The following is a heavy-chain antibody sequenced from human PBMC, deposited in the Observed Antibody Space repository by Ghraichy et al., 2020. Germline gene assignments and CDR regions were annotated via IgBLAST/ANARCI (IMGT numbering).Heavy chain of an antibody. CDR1: GFSLSTSGMC. CDR2: IDWDDDK. D-gene: IGHD2-2*01. J-gene: IGHJ6*02. CDR3: ARIRLTPSTRSSLFSTRDYYYYGMDV. V-gene: IGHV2-70*01. Sequence: SGPTLVKPTQTLTLTCTFSGFSLSTSGMCVSWIRQPPGKALEWLALIDWDDDKYYSTSLKTRLTISKDTSKNQVVLTMTNMDPVDTATYYCARIRLTPSTRSSLFSTRDYYYYGMDVWGQGTTVTVSS.